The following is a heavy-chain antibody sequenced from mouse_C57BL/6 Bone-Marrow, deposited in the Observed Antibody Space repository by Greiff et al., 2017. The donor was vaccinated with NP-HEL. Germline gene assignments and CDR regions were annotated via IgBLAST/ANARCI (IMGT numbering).Heavy chain of an antibody. V-gene: IGHV1-69*01. Sequence: QVQLQQPGAELVMPGASVKLSCKASGYTFTSYWMHWVKQRPGQGLEWIGEIDPSDSYTNYNQKFTGKSTLTVDKSSSTAYMQLSSLTSEDSAVYYCASRDDGSSYFDVWGTGTTVTVSS. CDR3: ASRDDGSSYFDV. CDR2: IDPSDSYT. CDR1: GYTFTSYW. J-gene: IGHJ1*03. D-gene: IGHD1-1*01.